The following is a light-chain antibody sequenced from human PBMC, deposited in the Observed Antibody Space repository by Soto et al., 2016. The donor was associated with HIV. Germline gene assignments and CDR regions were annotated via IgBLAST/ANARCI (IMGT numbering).Light chain of an antibody. CDR1: NIGTKS. CDR2: DDS. Sequence: SYVLVQPPSVSVAPGRTATITCGGNNIGTKSVQWYQQKPGQAPVLVVYDDSDRPSGIPERFSASNSGNTATLTISRVEAGDEADYYCQVWTSMSDHYVFGTGTRVTVL. J-gene: IGLJ1*01. CDR3: QVWTSMSDHYV. V-gene: IGLV3-21*03.